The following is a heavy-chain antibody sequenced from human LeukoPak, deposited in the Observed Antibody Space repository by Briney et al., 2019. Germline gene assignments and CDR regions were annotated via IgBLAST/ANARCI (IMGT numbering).Heavy chain of an antibody. CDR2: IYYSGST. CDR1: GGSISSSSYY. Sequence: PSETLSLTCTVSGGSISSSSYYWGWIRQPPGKGLEWIGSIYYSGSTYYNPSLKSRVTISVDTSKNQFSLKLSSVTAADTAVYYCARDGYSGYDSLFDYWGQGTLVTVSS. CDR3: ARDGYSGYDSLFDY. J-gene: IGHJ4*02. D-gene: IGHD5-12*01. V-gene: IGHV4-39*07.